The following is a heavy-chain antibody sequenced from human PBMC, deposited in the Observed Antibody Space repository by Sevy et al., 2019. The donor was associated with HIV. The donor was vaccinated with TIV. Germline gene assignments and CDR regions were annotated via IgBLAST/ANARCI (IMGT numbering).Heavy chain of an antibody. CDR2: LYAGGNT. J-gene: IGHJ4*02. V-gene: IGHV3-53*01. D-gene: IGHD5-12*01. Sequence: GGSLRLSCVGSGFSFENYALHWVREAPGKGLEWVSALYAGGNTYYADSVKGRFTISRDNSKNTVYLEINSLRAEDTAVYYCARETVSGYNLWGQGTLVTVSS. CDR3: ARETVSGYNL. CDR1: GFSFENYA.